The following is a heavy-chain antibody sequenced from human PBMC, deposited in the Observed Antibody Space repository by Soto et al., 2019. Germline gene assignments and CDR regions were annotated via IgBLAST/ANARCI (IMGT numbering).Heavy chain of an antibody. D-gene: IGHD1-1*01. J-gene: IGHJ4*02. Sequence: GVSLRLSCAASVFPFSDHFMDWVRPAPGQGLAWVGRIKDKTHNYGTQYAPSADSVKGRVTISRDNSRNTVFLQMTSLRTEDTAVFYCARDIERIRGPHHNSVGPGHWGQGTLVTVSS. CDR2: IKDKTHNYGT. CDR3: ARDIERIRGPHHNSVGPGH. V-gene: IGHV3-72*01. CDR1: VFPFSDHF.